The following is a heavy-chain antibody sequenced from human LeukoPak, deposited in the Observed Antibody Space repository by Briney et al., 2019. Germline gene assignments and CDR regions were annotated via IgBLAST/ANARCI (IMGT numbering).Heavy chain of an antibody. D-gene: IGHD6-19*01. Sequence: QSGGSLRLSCAASGFSFSDYWMHWVRHAPGKGLVWVSRINSGGSNTNYADSVKGRFSISRDNAKSTLYLQMNSLRAEDTAVYYCARGGSGSGWSPYWGQGTLVTVSS. CDR3: ARGGSGSGWSPY. V-gene: IGHV3-74*01. CDR1: GFSFSDYW. CDR2: INSGGSNT. J-gene: IGHJ4*02.